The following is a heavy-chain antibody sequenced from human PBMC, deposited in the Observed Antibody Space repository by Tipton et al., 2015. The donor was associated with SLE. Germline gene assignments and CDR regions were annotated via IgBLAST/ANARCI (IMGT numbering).Heavy chain of an antibody. Sequence: QSGPEVKKPGASVKVSCKASGYTFTGYYMHWVRQAPGQGLEWMGWINPNSGGTNYAQKFQGRVTMTRDTSISTAYMKLSRLRSDDTAVYYCARPLWPHGWFDPWGQGTLVTVSS. CDR1: GYTFTGYY. V-gene: IGHV1-2*02. CDR2: INPNSGGT. D-gene: IGHD5-18*01. J-gene: IGHJ5*02. CDR3: ARPLWPHGWFDP.